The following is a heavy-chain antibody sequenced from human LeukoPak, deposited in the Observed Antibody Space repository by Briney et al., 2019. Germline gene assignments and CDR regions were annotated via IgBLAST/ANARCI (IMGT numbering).Heavy chain of an antibody. CDR1: GFTFSDHY. J-gene: IGHJ4*02. Sequence: GGSLRLSCAASGFTFSDHYMIWLRQAPGKGLEAISYISHNGETKYYADSVKGRLSISRDNAKSSLYLQMNRLRVEDTAVYYCARDRHGYFDYWGQGTLVTVSS. CDR3: ARDRHGYFDY. D-gene: IGHD6-13*01. CDR2: ISHNGETK. V-gene: IGHV3-11*01.